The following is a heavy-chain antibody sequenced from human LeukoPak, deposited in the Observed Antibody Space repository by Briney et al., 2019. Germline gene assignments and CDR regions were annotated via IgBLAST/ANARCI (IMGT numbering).Heavy chain of an antibody. CDR1: GLTVRTNS. J-gene: IGHJ4*02. CDR3: AKRYNSEYLAPVQN. D-gene: IGHD1-1*01. CDR2: VSTSGGGT. V-gene: IGHV3-23*01. Sequence: GGSLRLSCAASGLTVRTNSMGWVRQAPGKGLEWVSTVSTSGGGTYYADSVKGRFTISRDNSKNTLYLQMNSLRAEDTAVYYCAKRYNSEYLAPVQNWGQGTLVTVSS.